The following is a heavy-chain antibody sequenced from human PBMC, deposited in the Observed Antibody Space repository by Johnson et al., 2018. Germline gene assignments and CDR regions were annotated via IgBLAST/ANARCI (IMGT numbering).Heavy chain of an antibody. CDR3: ARLGSADNYYSQLDV. Sequence: QVQLQESGPGLVKPSETLSLTCTVSGVSISSYYWSWIRQPPGKGLEWIGYIYYSGRTNYDPSLKSRVTMSVDTSSNQVSLEFTSVTATDTAVYYCARLGSADNYYSQLDVWGKGTTGTVSS. D-gene: IGHD3-10*02. J-gene: IGHJ6*03. V-gene: IGHV4-59*01. CDR2: IYYSGRT. CDR1: GVSISSYY.